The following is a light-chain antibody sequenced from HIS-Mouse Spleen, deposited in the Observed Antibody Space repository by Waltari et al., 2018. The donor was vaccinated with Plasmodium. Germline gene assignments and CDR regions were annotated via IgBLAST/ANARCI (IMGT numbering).Light chain of an antibody. CDR1: QSVSSN. Sequence: EIVMTQSPATLSVSPGERATLSCRASQSVSSNLAWYQQKPGQAPRLLIYGSSTRATGIPARFSGSGSGTEFTLTISSIQSEDFAVYYCQQYNNWPPYTFGQGTKLAIK. V-gene: IGKV3-15*01. J-gene: IGKJ2*01. CDR2: GSS. CDR3: QQYNNWPPYT.